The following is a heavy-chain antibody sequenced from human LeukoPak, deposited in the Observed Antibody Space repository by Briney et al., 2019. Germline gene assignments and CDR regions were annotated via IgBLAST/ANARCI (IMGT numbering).Heavy chain of an antibody. J-gene: IGHJ3*02. CDR1: GYTFTDYS. Sequence: ASVKVSCKASGYTFTDYSMHWVRQAPGQGLEWMGWINPNSGGTNYTQKFQGRVTMTRDTSISTAYMELSSLRSDDTAVYYCARAGAMTDAFDIWGQGTMVTVSS. CDR2: INPNSGGT. D-gene: IGHD2-2*01. CDR3: ARAGAMTDAFDI. V-gene: IGHV1-2*02.